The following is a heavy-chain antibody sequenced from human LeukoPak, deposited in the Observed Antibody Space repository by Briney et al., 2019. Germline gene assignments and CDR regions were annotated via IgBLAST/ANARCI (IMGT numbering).Heavy chain of an antibody. D-gene: IGHD4-17*01. CDR1: GFTFSSYS. Sequence: GGSLRLSCAASGFTFSSYSMNWVREAPGKGLEWGSSISSSSSYIYYADSVKGRFTISRDNAKNSLYLQMNSLRAEDTAGYYCARENTVTTVGDYWGQGTLVTVSS. CDR3: ARENTVTTVGDY. CDR2: ISSSSSYI. V-gene: IGHV3-21*01. J-gene: IGHJ4*02.